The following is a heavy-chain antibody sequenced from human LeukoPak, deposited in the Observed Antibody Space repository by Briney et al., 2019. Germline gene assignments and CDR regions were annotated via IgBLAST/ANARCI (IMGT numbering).Heavy chain of an antibody. Sequence: KPSETLSLTCTVSGGSISSSSYYWGWIRQPPGKGLQWIGSIYYSGSTYYNPSLKSRVTISVDTSKNQFSLKLSSVTAADTAVYYCARGTTMVRGAFNWFDPWGQGTLVTVSS. J-gene: IGHJ5*02. CDR2: IYYSGST. CDR1: GGSISSSSYY. CDR3: ARGTTMVRGAFNWFDP. D-gene: IGHD3-10*01. V-gene: IGHV4-39*01.